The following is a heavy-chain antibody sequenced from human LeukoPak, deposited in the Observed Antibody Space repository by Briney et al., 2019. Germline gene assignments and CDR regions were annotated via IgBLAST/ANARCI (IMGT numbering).Heavy chain of an antibody. Sequence: SETLSLTCSVSGDSLSSYYWSWIRQPPGKGLEWIGSIYYSGSTYYNPSLKSRVTISVDTSKNQFSLKLSSVTAADTAVYYCARTLWGSKYYFDYWGQGTLVTVSS. CDR1: GDSLSSYY. D-gene: IGHD3-16*01. CDR3: ARTLWGSKYYFDY. J-gene: IGHJ4*02. V-gene: IGHV4-59*12. CDR2: IYYSGST.